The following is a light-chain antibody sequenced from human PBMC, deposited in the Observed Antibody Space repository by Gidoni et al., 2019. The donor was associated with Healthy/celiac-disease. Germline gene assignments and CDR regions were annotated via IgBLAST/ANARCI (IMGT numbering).Light chain of an antibody. Sequence: QSVLTQPPSASGTPGQRVTISRSGSSSNIGSNYVYWYQQLPGTAPKLLIYRNNQRPLGVPDRFSGSKSGTSASLAISGLRSEDEADYYCAAWDDSLSGLFGGGTKLTVL. CDR1: SSNIGSNY. J-gene: IGLJ2*01. V-gene: IGLV1-47*01. CDR2: RNN. CDR3: AAWDDSLSGL.